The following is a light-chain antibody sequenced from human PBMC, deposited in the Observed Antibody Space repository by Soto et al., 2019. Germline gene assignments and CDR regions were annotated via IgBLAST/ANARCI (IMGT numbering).Light chain of an antibody. CDR1: QSVGGS. Sequence: ETVLTQSPGTLSLSPGERATLSCRASQSVGGSLAWYQQRPGQAPRLLVYHTSNRATGIPDRFSASGSGTDFTLTISRLEPEDFAVYYCQQYGSSPRTFGQGTKVDIK. J-gene: IGKJ1*01. CDR3: QQYGSSPRT. V-gene: IGKV3-20*01. CDR2: HTS.